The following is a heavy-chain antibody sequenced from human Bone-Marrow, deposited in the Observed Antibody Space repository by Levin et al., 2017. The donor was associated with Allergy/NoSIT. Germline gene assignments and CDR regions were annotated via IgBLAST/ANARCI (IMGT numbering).Heavy chain of an antibody. D-gene: IGHD4-17*01. CDR1: GFIFSGYG. J-gene: IGHJ4*02. Sequence: GGSLRLSCAASGFIFSGYGMHWVRQAPGKGLEWVAVISYDGSKIYYADSVKGRFTISRDDSRNTLYLQMNSLRPEDTAVYYCVKTYSGDYAPPFDYWGQGSLVTVSS. CDR2: ISYDGSKI. CDR3: VKTYSGDYAPPFDY. V-gene: IGHV3-30*18.